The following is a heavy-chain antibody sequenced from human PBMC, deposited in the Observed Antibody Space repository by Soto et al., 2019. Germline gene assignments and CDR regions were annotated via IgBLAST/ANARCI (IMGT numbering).Heavy chain of an antibody. CDR3: ARDSSGAVADNYGMDV. D-gene: IGHD6-19*01. Sequence: GASVKVSCKASGYTFTSYGISWVRQAPGQGLEWMGWISAYNGNTNYAQKLQGRVTMTTDTSTSTAYMELRSLRSDDTAVYYCARDSSGAVADNYGMDVWGQETTVTVSS. CDR2: ISAYNGNT. CDR1: GYTFTSYG. J-gene: IGHJ6*02. V-gene: IGHV1-18*01.